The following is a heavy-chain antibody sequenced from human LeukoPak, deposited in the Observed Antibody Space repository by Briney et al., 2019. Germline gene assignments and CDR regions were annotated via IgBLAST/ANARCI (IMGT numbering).Heavy chain of an antibody. Sequence: SETLSLTCTVSGGSISSYYWRWIRQPRGEAREWFGYVYYTGTTKYDPSLKSRVTISPDTSKNQFSLSLSSVTAADTAVYYCARVRSYGQLKLYVDYWGLGTLVTVSS. J-gene: IGHJ4*02. D-gene: IGHD5-24*01. CDR2: VYYTGTT. CDR3: ARVRSYGQLKLYVDY. CDR1: GGSISSYY. V-gene: IGHV4-59*01.